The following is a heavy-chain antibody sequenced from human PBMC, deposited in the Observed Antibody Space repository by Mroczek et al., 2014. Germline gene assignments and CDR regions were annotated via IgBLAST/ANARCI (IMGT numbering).Heavy chain of an antibody. CDR1: GYTFTSYG. D-gene: IGHD3-22*01. J-gene: IGHJ3*02. CDR2: ISAYNGNT. V-gene: IGHV1-18*01. Sequence: VQLLESGAEVKKPGASVKVSCKASGYTFTSYGISWVRQAPGQGLEWMGWISAYNGNTNCAQKLQGRVTMTTDTSTSTAYMELRSLRSDDTAVYYCARDIIAGYDSSGYYFLYAFDIWGQGTMVTVSS. CDR3: ARDIIAGYDSSGYYFLYAFDI.